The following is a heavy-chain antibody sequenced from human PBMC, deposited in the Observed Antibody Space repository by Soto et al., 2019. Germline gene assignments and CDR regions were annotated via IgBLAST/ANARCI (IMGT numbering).Heavy chain of an antibody. J-gene: IGHJ4*02. CDR3: ARVLIVVVTPEVFDY. V-gene: IGHV4-30-4*01. D-gene: IGHD3-22*01. CDR2: IYHSGST. CDR1: GGSISSGDYY. Sequence: SETLSLTCTVSGGSISSGDYYWSWIRQPPGKGLEWIGYIYHSGSTYYNPSLKSRVTISVDTSKNQFSLKLSSVTAADTAVYYCARVLIVVVTPEVFDYWGQGTLVTVSS.